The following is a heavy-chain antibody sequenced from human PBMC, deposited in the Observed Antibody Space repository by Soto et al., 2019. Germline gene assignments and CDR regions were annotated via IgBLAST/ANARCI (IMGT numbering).Heavy chain of an antibody. V-gene: IGHV1-69*13. CDR2: IIPIFGTA. CDR1: GGTFSSYA. D-gene: IGHD5-12*01. CDR3: ARDLGYSGYVAGWFDP. Sequence: SVKVSCKASGGTFSSYAISWVRQAPGQGLEWMGGIIPIFGTANYAQKFQGRVTITADESTSTAYMELSSLRSEDTAVYYCARDLGYSGYVAGWFDPWGQGTLVTVSS. J-gene: IGHJ5*02.